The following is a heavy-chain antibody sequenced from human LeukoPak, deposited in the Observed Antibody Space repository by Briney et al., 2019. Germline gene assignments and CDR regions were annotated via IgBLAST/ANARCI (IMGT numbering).Heavy chain of an antibody. J-gene: IGHJ4*02. Sequence: ASVKVSCKASGYTFTPYYMHSVRHAPGQGLEWMGRRNPKSGGTKYAQKFEGRVTMTRDTSHSQAYMQLSRLRSDDTAVYYCARIEEYYYDSSGSVDFWGGGTLVTVSS. CDR2: RNPKSGGT. CDR1: GYTFTPYY. V-gene: IGHV1-2*06. D-gene: IGHD3-22*01. CDR3: ARIEEYYYDSSGSVDF.